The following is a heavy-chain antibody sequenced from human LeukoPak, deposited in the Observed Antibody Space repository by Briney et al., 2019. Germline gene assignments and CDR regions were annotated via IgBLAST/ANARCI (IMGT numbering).Heavy chain of an antibody. Sequence: PGGSLRLSCAASGFTFSSYWMHWVRQAPGKGLVWVSRINTDGSRTTYADSVRGRFTISRDNAKNTLYLQMNSLRAEDTAVYYCARAGGYYDSSGYYFPFDYWGQGTLVTASS. D-gene: IGHD3-22*01. CDR3: ARAGGYYDSSGYYFPFDY. CDR2: INTDGSRT. J-gene: IGHJ4*02. CDR1: GFTFSSYW. V-gene: IGHV3-74*01.